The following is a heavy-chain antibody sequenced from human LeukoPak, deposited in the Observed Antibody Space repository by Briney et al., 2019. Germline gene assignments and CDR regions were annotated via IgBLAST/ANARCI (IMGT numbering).Heavy chain of an antibody. J-gene: IGHJ4*02. V-gene: IGHV3-7*03. Sequence: GTLSLTCGVSGASISSSNWWSWVRQAPGKGLEWVANIKLDGSEKNYVDSVKGRFTISRDNTKNSLYLQMNSLRAEDTAVFYCARDQYDTWSRRGNFDSWGQGTLVIVSS. CDR1: GASISSSNW. CDR2: IKLDGSEK. CDR3: ARDQYDTWSRRGNFDS. D-gene: IGHD3-3*01.